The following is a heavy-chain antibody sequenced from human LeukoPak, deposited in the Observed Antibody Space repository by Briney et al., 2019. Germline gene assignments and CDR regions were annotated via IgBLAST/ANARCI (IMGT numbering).Heavy chain of an antibody. Sequence: PGGSLRLSCAASGFTFSSYGMHWVRQAPGKGLEWVATIWYDGSNKYYADSVKGRFTISRDNSKDTLSLQMNSLRAEDTAVYYCARDRRNGDEGCDYWGQGTLSPSPQ. V-gene: IGHV3-33*08. J-gene: IGHJ4*02. CDR3: ARDRRNGDEGCDY. CDR1: GFTFSSYG. CDR2: IWYDGSNK. D-gene: IGHD1-1*01.